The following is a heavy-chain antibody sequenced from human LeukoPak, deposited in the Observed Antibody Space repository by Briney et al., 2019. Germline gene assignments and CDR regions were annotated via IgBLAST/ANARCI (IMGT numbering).Heavy chain of an antibody. V-gene: IGHV3-43*02. CDR1: GFTFADYA. Sequence: PRGSLRLSCAASGFTFADYAMRWGCQDPGKGLERVSLISGDGGRTYYADSVKGRFNISRDNSKNSLYLQMNSLRTEDTALYYCAKVGRSSGWYSDYYYGMDVWGQGTTVTVSS. CDR2: ISGDGGRT. J-gene: IGHJ6*02. CDR3: AKVGRSSGWYSDYYYGMDV. D-gene: IGHD6-19*01.